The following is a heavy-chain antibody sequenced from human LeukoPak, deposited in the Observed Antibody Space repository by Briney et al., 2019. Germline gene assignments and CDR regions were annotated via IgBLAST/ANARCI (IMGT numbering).Heavy chain of an antibody. D-gene: IGHD3-22*01. V-gene: IGHV4-34*01. CDR1: GGSFSGYY. J-gene: IGHJ4*02. Sequence: SETLSPTCAVYGGSFSGYYWSWIRQPPGKGLEWIGEINHSGSTNYNPSLKSRVTISVDTSKNQFSLKLSSVTAADTAVYYCARFKSDDSSGYYYYFDYWGQGTLVTVSS. CDR2: INHSGST. CDR3: ARFKSDDSSGYYYYFDY.